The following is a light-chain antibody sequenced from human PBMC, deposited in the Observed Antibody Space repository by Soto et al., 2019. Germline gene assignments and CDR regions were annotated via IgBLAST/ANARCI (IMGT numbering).Light chain of an antibody. CDR3: SSYTTSSTSV. V-gene: IGLV2-14*01. Sequence: QSVLTQPASVSGSPGQSITISCTGSRSDIGSYDFVSWYQQLPGKAPKLIIYEVTHRPSGVSHRFSGSKSGSTASLTISGLQAEDEADYYCSSYTTSSTSVFGTGTKVTVL. CDR2: EVT. J-gene: IGLJ1*01. CDR1: RSDIGSYDF.